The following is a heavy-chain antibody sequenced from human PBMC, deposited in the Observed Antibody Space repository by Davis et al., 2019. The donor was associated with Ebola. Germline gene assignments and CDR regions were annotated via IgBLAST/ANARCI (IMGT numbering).Heavy chain of an antibody. CDR1: GFTVSSNY. CDR2: IRSKAYGGTT. J-gene: IGHJ4*02. D-gene: IGHD6-13*01. V-gene: IGHV3-49*04. Sequence: GGSLRLSCAASGFTVSSNYMSWVRQAPGKGLEWVGFIRSKAYGGTTEYAASVKGRFTISRDDSKSIAYLQMNSLKTEDTAVYYCTRDSIAAAGIVYWGQGTLVTVSS. CDR3: TRDSIAAAGIVY.